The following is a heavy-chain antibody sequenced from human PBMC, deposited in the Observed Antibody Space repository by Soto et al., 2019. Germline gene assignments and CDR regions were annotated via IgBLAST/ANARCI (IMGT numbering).Heavy chain of an antibody. D-gene: IGHD5-18*01. CDR2: ITSNGGST. V-gene: IGHV3-64D*06. CDR3: VKDVYSYGYSDY. J-gene: IGHJ4*02. Sequence: PGGSLRLSCSASGFIFSSYAMNWVRQAPGKGLEYVSEITSNGGSTYYADSVKGRFTISRDNSKNTLYLQMSSLRAEDTAVYYCVKDVYSYGYSDYWGQGTLVTVSS. CDR1: GFIFSSYA.